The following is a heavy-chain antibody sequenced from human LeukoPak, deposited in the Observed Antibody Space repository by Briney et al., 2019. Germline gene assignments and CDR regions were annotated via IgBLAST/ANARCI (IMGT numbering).Heavy chain of an antibody. CDR3: ARDPYYDFWSGYYNLDY. CDR1: GFTFSSYW. Sequence: SGGSLRLSCAASGFTFSSYWMHWGRQAPGKGLVWVSRINTDGSSTSYADSVKGRFTISRDNAKNTLYLQMNSLRAEDTAVYYCARDPYYDFWSGYYNLDYWGQGTLVTVSS. CDR2: INTDGSST. D-gene: IGHD3-3*01. V-gene: IGHV3-74*01. J-gene: IGHJ4*02.